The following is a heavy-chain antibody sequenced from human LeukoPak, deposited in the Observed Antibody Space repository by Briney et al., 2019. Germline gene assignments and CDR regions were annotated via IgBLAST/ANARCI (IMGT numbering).Heavy chain of an antibody. Sequence: SETLSLTCTVSGGSISSNTSYWGWIRQPPGKGLEWIGTIYYSGSTYHNPSLKSRVTISVDTSKNQFSLKLSSVTAADTAVYYCARRSYDSSGYYFPSRRDYGMDVWGQGTTVTVSS. CDR3: ARRSYDSSGYYFPSRRDYGMDV. CDR1: GGSISSNTSY. CDR2: IYYSGST. V-gene: IGHV4-39*07. J-gene: IGHJ6*02. D-gene: IGHD3-22*01.